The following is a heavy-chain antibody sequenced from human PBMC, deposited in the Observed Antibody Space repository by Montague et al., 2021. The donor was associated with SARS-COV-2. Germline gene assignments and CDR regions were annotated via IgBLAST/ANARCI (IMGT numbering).Heavy chain of an antibody. Sequence: SLSLSCAASGFTFSGYWMHWVRQAPGKGLVWVSRINSDGGRTNYADSVKGRFTISRDNAKNTLYLQMNSLRAEDTAVYYCASRWGRSLDYWGQGTLVTVSS. D-gene: IGHD3-16*01. CDR1: GFTFSGYW. V-gene: IGHV3-74*01. J-gene: IGHJ4*02. CDR2: INSDGGRT. CDR3: ASRWGRSLDY.